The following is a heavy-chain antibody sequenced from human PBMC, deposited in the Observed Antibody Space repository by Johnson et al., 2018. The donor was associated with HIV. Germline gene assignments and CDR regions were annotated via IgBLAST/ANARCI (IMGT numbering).Heavy chain of an antibody. Sequence: QLVESGGGLVQPGGSLRLSCAASGFTFSSYWMSWVRQAPGKGLEWVANIKQDGSEKYYVDSVKGRFTISRDNAKNSLYLQMNSLRAEDTAVYYCARDDYGGLDAVDIWGQGTMVTVSS. J-gene: IGHJ3*02. CDR3: ARDDYGGLDAVDI. CDR2: IKQDGSEK. CDR1: GFTFSSYW. V-gene: IGHV3-7*01. D-gene: IGHD4-23*01.